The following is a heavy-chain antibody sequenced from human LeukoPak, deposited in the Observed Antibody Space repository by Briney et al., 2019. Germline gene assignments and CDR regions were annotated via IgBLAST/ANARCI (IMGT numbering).Heavy chain of an antibody. CDR1: GGSISSYY. V-gene: IGHV4-39*01. J-gene: IGHJ4*02. D-gene: IGHD3-22*01. CDR3: ATATSGSLFDY. CDR2: IYYSGST. Sequence: SETLSLTCTVSGGSISSYYWGWIRQPPGKGLEWIGSIYYSGSTYYNPSLKSRVTISVDTSKNQFSLKLSSVTAADTAVYYCATATSGSLFDYWGQGTLVTVSS.